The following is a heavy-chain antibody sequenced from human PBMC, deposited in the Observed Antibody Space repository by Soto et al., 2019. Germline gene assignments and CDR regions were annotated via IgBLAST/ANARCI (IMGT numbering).Heavy chain of an antibody. D-gene: IGHD6-6*01. CDR3: ARQEDSSSSVYYYYGMDV. CDR1: GYSFTSYW. V-gene: IGHV5-10-1*01. CDR2: IDPSDSYT. J-gene: IGHJ6*02. Sequence: PGESLKISCKGSGYSFTSYWISWVRQMPGKGLEWLGRIDPSDSYTNSSPSFQGHVTISADKSISTVYLQWSRLKASDTPMYYCARQEDSSSSVYYYYGMDVWGQGTTVTVSS.